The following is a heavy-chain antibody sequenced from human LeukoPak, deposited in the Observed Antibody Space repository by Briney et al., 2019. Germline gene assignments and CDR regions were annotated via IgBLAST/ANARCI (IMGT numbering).Heavy chain of an antibody. J-gene: IGHJ4*02. CDR2: IWYDGSNK. Sequence: GRSLRLSCAASGFTFSSYGMHWVRQAPGKGLEWVAVIWYDGSNKYYADSGKGRFTISRDNSKNTLYLQMNSLRAEDTAVYYCARDPPPYCSGGSCLTGTFDYWGQGTLVTVSS. CDR1: GFTFSSYG. D-gene: IGHD2-15*01. V-gene: IGHV3-33*01. CDR3: ARDPPPYCSGGSCLTGTFDY.